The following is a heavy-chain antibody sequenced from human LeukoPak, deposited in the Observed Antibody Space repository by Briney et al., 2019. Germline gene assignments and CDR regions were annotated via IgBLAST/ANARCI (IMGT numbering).Heavy chain of an antibody. J-gene: IGHJ4*02. Sequence: SETLSLTCTVSGGSISSSSYYWGWIRQPPGKGLEWIGSIYHSGSTYYNPSLKSRVTISVDTSKNQFSLKLSSVTAADTAVYYCAKQPHDYGDAHWGQGTLVTVSS. D-gene: IGHD4-17*01. V-gene: IGHV4-39*01. CDR3: AKQPHDYGDAH. CDR1: GGSISSSSYY. CDR2: IYHSGST.